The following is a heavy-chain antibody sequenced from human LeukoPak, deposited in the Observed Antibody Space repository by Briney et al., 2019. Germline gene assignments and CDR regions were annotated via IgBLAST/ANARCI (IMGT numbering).Heavy chain of an antibody. CDR2: ISTGGTTI. Sequence: AGSLRLSCAASGFTFSIYEMNWVCQAQGNGLEWVSYISTGGTTIHYADSVKGRFTISRDNAKNSLYLQMNSLRAEDTAVYYCARSGGNFDYWGQGTLVTVSS. J-gene: IGHJ4*02. V-gene: IGHV3-48*03. CDR3: ARSGGNFDY. CDR1: GFTFSIYE. D-gene: IGHD3-16*01.